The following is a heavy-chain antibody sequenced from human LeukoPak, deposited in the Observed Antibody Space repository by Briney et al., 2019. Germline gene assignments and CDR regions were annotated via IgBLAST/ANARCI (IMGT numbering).Heavy chain of an antibody. CDR1: GFTFSSYA. V-gene: IGHV3-23*01. CDR3: AKDFGPNCVLWFDP. CDR2: ISGSGSTK. J-gene: IGHJ5*02. D-gene: IGHD1-1*01. Sequence: GGSLRLSCAASGFTFSSYAMSWVRQAPGKGLEWVSAISGSGSTKYYADSVKGRFTISRDNSKNTLYLQMNSLRADDTAVYYCAKDFGPNCVLWFDPWGQGTLVTVSS.